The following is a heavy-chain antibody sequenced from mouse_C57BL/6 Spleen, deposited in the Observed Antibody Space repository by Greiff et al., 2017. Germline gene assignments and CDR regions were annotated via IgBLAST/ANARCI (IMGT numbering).Heavy chain of an antibody. CDR1: GYTFTSYW. Sequence: QVQLQQPGAELVKPGASVKLSCKASGYTFTSYWMQWVKQRPGQGLEWIGALDPSDSYTNYNQKFKGKATLTVDTSSSTAYMQLSSLTSEDSAGYYCARSGDYDDYFDYWGQGTTLTVSS. J-gene: IGHJ2*01. CDR3: ARSGDYDDYFDY. CDR2: LDPSDSYT. D-gene: IGHD2-4*01. V-gene: IGHV1-50*01.